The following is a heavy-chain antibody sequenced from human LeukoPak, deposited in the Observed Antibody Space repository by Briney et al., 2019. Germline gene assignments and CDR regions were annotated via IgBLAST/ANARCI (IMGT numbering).Heavy chain of an antibody. CDR3: ARDRYSYGPWDV. D-gene: IGHD5-18*01. V-gene: IGHV3-53*01. Sequence: PGGSLRLSCVTSGFTVSSNYMTWVRQAPGKGLEWVSVIFGGGSTYYADSVKGRFTISRDNSKNTLYLQMNSLRAEDTAVYYCARDRYSYGPWDVWGKGTTVTISS. CDR1: GFTVSSNY. J-gene: IGHJ6*04. CDR2: IFGGGST.